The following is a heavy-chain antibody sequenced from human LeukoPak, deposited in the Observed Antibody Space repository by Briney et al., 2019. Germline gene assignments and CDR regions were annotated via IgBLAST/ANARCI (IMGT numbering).Heavy chain of an antibody. Sequence: SETLSLTCTVSGGSISSSSYYWGWIRQPPGKGLEWIGSIYYSGSTYYNPSLMSRVTISVDTSKNQFSLKLSSVTAADTAVYYCARRNYYDSSGYTFDYWGQGTLVTVSS. CDR2: IYYSGST. V-gene: IGHV4-39*01. CDR3: ARRNYYDSSGYTFDY. D-gene: IGHD3-22*01. J-gene: IGHJ4*02. CDR1: GGSISSSSYY.